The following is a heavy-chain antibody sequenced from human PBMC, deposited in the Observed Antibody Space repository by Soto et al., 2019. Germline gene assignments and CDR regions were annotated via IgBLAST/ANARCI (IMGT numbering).Heavy chain of an antibody. CDR2: IIPIFGTA. CDR3: ASNEQYKSGFGEFYFDF. J-gene: IGHJ4*02. CDR1: GGTFSSYA. V-gene: IGHV1-69*13. Sequence: SVKVSCKASGGTFSSYAISWVRQAPGQGLEWMGGIIPIFGTANYAQKFQGRVTITADESTSTAYMELSSLRSEDTAVYYCASNEQYKSGFGEFYFDFWGQGTLVTVSS. D-gene: IGHD3-10*01.